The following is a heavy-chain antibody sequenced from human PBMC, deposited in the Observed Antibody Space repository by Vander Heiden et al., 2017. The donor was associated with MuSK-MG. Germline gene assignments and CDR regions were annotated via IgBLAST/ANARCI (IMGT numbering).Heavy chain of an antibody. V-gene: IGHV1-69*01. D-gene: IGHD5-18*01. CDR2: IIPIFGTA. Sequence: QVQLVQSGAEVKKPGSSVKVSCKASGGTFSSYAISWVRQAPGQGLEWMGGIIPIFGTANYAQKSQGRVTITADESTSTAYRELSSLRSEDTAVYYWARGGVGYSYGTFDYWGQGTLVTVSS. J-gene: IGHJ4*02. CDR1: GGTFSSYA. CDR3: ARGGVGYSYGTFDY.